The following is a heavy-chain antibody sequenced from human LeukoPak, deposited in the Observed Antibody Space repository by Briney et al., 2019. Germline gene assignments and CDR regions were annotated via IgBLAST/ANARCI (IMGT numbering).Heavy chain of an antibody. Sequence: PSETLSLTCAVFGGSFSGYYWTWVRQAPGKGLEWVGEINDSGTTNYNPSLDNRVTFSVDRSKNQFSLKVTSLTAADTAVFYCARALMTLVRGVPRRPWFVTWG. J-gene: IGHJ5*01. CDR3: ARALMTLVRGVPRRPWFVT. CDR1: GGSFSGYY. V-gene: IGHV4-34*01. CDR2: INDSGTT. D-gene: IGHD3-10*01.